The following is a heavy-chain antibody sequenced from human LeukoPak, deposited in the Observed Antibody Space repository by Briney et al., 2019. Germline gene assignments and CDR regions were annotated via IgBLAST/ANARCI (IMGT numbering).Heavy chain of an antibody. CDR1: GFTFSSYG. CDR3: ARGLNWNYGWFDP. J-gene: IGHJ5*02. D-gene: IGHD1-7*01. CDR2: ISSSSSYI. Sequence: GGSLRLSCAVSGFTFSSYGMSWVRQAPGKGLEWVSCISSSSSYIYYADSVKGRFTISRDNAKNSLYLQMNSLRAEDTAVYYCARGLNWNYGWFDPWGQGTLVTVSS. V-gene: IGHV3-21*01.